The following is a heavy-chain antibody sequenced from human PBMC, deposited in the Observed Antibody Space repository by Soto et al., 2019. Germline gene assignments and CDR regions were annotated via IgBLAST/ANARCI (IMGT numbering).Heavy chain of an antibody. CDR3: ARDERVYYGSGSYFNRGMDV. D-gene: IGHD3-10*01. CDR2: IYYSWST. Sequence: QLQLQQSGPGLVKPSETLSLTCTVSGGSISSSSYYWGWIRQPPGKGLEWIGSIYYSWSTYYNPSLKRRVTISVDTSKNQFSLKRSSVTAADTAVYYCARDERVYYGSGSYFNRGMDVWGQGTTVTVSS. V-gene: IGHV4-39*02. CDR1: GGSISSSSYY. J-gene: IGHJ6*02.